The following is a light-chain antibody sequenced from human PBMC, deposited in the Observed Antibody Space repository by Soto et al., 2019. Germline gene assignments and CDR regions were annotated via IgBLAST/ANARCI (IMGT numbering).Light chain of an antibody. CDR2: NVS. CDR1: SSDVGGYNY. J-gene: IGLJ3*02. CDR3: CSYAGSDTWV. Sequence: QSALTQPRSAYGSPGQSVTISCTGTSSDVGGYNYVSWYQQHPGKAPKLIIYNVSKRPSGVPDRFAGSKSGNTASLTISGLQAEDEADYYCCSYAGSDTWVVGGGTKLTVL. V-gene: IGLV2-11*01.